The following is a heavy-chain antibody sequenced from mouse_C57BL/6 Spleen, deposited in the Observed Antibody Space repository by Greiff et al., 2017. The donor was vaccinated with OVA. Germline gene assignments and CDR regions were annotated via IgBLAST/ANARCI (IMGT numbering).Heavy chain of an antibody. V-gene: IGHV1-22*01. Sequence: VQLQQSGPELVQPGASVKMSCTASGYTFTDYNMHWVKQSPGKSLEWIGYINPNNGDSRYNQKFTVKATLTVNKSSSTAYMELRSLTSEDSAVYYCARPDWYFDVWGTGTTVTVSA. CDR2: INPNNGDS. J-gene: IGHJ1*03. CDR3: ARPDWYFDV. CDR1: GYTFTDYN.